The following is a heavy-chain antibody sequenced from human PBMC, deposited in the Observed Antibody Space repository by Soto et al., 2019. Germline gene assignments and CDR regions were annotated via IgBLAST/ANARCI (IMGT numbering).Heavy chain of an antibody. D-gene: IGHD2-15*01. CDR1: GGTFSSYA. CDR2: IIPIFGTA. Sequence: SAKVSCKASGGTFSSYAISWVRQAPGQGLEWMGGIIPIFGTANYAQKFQGRVTITADESTSTAYMELSSLRSEDTAVYYCARDIVVVVAATPNSNYYYYGMDVWGQGTTVTVSS. CDR3: ARDIVVVVAATPNSNYYYYGMDV. J-gene: IGHJ6*02. V-gene: IGHV1-69*13.